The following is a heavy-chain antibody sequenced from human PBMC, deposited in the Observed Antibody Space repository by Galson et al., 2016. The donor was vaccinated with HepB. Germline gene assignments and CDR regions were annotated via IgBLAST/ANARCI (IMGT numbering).Heavy chain of an antibody. CDR1: GFTPSNAW. CDR2: ISAASNT. Sequence: SLRLSCAASGFTPSNAWMNWVRQAPGKGLEWVSVISAASNTYYTDSVRGRFTISRDNSKTTLYLEMNSLRVEDTAVYFCANYLGYGSGRPGYFHSWGQGTLVTVSP. J-gene: IGHJ4*02. CDR3: ANYLGYGSGRPGYFHS. V-gene: IGHV3-53*01. D-gene: IGHD3-10*01.